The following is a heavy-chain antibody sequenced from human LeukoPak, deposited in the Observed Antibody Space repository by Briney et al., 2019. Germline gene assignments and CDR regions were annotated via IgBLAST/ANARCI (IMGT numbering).Heavy chain of an antibody. V-gene: IGHV1-2*06. CDR2: INPNSGGT. CDR1: GYTLTAYY. Sequence: ASVKVSCKASGYTLTAYYIYWVRQAPGQGLEWMGRINPNSGGTDYAQNFQGRVTMTRDTSISTAYMELSRLRSDDTAVYYCARGGIARYCSSTSCYTGNDYWGQGTLVTVSS. J-gene: IGHJ4*02. D-gene: IGHD2-2*02. CDR3: ARGGIARYCSSTSCYTGNDY.